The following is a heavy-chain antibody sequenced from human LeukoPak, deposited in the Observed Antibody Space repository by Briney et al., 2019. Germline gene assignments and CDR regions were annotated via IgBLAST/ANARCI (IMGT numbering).Heavy chain of an antibody. D-gene: IGHD6-19*01. CDR3: TAQWLVGPTYYFDY. J-gene: IGHJ4*02. V-gene: IGHV3-15*01. Sequence: GGPLRLSCAASGFTFSNAWMSWVRQAPGKGLEWVGRIKSKTDGGTTDYAAPVKGRFTISRDDSKNTLYLQMNSLKTEDTAVYYCTAQWLVGPTYYFDYWGQGTLVTVSS. CDR2: IKSKTDGGTT. CDR1: GFTFSNAW.